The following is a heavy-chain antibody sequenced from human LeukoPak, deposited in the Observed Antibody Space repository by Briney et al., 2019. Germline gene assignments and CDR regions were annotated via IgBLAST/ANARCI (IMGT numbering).Heavy chain of an antibody. Sequence: PSATLSLTCTVSGGSISSYYWSWIRQPPGKGLEWIGYIYYSGSTNYNPSLKSRVTISVDTSKNQFSLKLSSVTAADTAVYYYARDTAAAAGKYYYYGMDVWGQGTTVTVSS. CDR1: GGSISSYY. D-gene: IGHD6-13*01. CDR2: IYYSGST. J-gene: IGHJ6*02. CDR3: ARDTAAAAGKYYYYGMDV. V-gene: IGHV4-59*01.